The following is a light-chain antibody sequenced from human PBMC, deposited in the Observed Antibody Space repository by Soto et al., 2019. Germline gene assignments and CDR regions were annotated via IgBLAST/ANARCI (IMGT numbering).Light chain of an antibody. J-gene: IGKJ2*01. CDR2: GAS. CDR3: QQYGSPHQT. Sequence: EIGLTQSPGTLSLSPGERATLSCRASQSVSSSYLAWYQQKPGQAPRLLIYGASSRATGIPDRFSGSGSGTDITLTISRQEPEAFAVYYCQQYGSPHQTFGQGTKLEIK. CDR1: QSVSSSY. V-gene: IGKV3-20*01.